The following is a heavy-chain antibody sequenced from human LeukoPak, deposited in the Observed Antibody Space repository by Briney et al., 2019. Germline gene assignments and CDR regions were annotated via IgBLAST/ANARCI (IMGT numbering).Heavy chain of an antibody. V-gene: IGHV3-30*14. D-gene: IGHD1-14*01. CDR3: ARETPGSRVFDY. CDR1: GFTINNYA. CDR2: ISYGGSKK. Sequence: GGSLRLSCAASGFTINNYAIHWVRQAPGKGLEWVAVISYGGSKKYYADSVKGRFTVSRDKSKNTLYLQMNSLRAEDTAVYYCARETPGSRVFDYWGQGTLVTVSS. J-gene: IGHJ4*02.